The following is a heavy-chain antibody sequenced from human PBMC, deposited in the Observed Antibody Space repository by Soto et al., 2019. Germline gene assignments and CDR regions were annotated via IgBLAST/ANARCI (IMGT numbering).Heavy chain of an antibody. CDR2: ISWNSGSI. CDR1: GFTFDDYA. V-gene: IGHV3-9*01. D-gene: IGHD4-17*01. CDR3: AKDPSPYGDPVGYFDY. Sequence: EVQLVESGGGLVQPGRSLRLSCAASGFTFDDYAMHWVRQAPGKGLEWVSGISWNSGSIGYADSVKGRFTISRDNAKNSLYLQMNSLRAEDTALYYCAKDPSPYGDPVGYFDYWCQGTLVTVSS. J-gene: IGHJ4*02.